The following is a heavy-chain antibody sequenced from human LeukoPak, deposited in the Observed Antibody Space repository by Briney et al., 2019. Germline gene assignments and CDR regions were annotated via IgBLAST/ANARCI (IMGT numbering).Heavy chain of an antibody. CDR3: ARGQEYCSSTSCYTSYYYGMDV. J-gene: IGHJ6*02. CDR1: GFTFSDYY. CDR2: ISSSGSTI. D-gene: IGHD2-2*02. V-gene: IGHV3-11*01. Sequence: GGSLRLSCAASGFTFSDYYMSWIRQAPGKGLEWVSYISSSGSTIYYADSVKGRFTISRDNANNSLYLQMNSLRAEDTAVYYCARGQEYCSSTSCYTSYYYGMDVWGQGTTVTVSS.